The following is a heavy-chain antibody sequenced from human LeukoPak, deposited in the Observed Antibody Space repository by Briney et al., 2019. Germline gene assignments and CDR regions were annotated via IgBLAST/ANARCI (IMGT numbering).Heavy chain of an antibody. CDR3: ARHAGGIAAAGTRPFDY. CDR1: GASFSSSTYY. J-gene: IGHJ4*02. D-gene: IGHD6-13*01. CDR2: IYYSGST. Sequence: SETLSLTCTVSGASFSSSTYYWGWIRQPPGKGLEWIGSIYYSGSTYYNPSLKSRVTMSVDTSKNQFSLKLSSVTAADTAVYYCARHAGGIAAAGTRPFDYWGQGTLVTVSS. V-gene: IGHV4-39*01.